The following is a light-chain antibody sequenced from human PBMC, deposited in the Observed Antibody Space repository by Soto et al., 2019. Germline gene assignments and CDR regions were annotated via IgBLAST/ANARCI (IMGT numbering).Light chain of an antibody. J-gene: IGKJ3*01. Sequence: EIVLTQSPGTLSLSPGERATLSCRASQSVSSSYLAWYQQKPGQGPRLLIYGASSRATGIPDRFSGSGSGTDFTLTISRLEPEDFAVYYCQQYGSSPPITFGPGTKVDIK. V-gene: IGKV3-20*01. CDR1: QSVSSSY. CDR2: GAS. CDR3: QQYGSSPPIT.